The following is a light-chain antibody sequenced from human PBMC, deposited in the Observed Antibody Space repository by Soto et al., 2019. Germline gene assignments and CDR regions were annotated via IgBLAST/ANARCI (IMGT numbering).Light chain of an antibody. CDR3: QQYGNSRGT. Sequence: EIVLTQSPGTLSLSPGERATLSCRASQSVSSSYLAWYQQKPGQAPRLLIYNASSRATGIPDRFSGSGSGTDFTLTISRLEPEDFAVYYCQQYGNSRGTFGQGTTVEIK. CDR1: QSVSSSY. V-gene: IGKV3-20*01. J-gene: IGKJ1*01. CDR2: NAS.